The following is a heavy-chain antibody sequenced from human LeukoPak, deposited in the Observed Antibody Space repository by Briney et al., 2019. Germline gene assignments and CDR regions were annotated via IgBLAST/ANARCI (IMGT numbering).Heavy chain of an antibody. D-gene: IGHD2-2*01. Sequence: ETLSLTCTVSGGSISSSSYYWGWIRQPPGTGLEWVSSISSSSSYIYYADSLKGRFTISRDNAKNSLYLQMNSLRAEDTAVYYCARDSSQGGFDYWGQGTLVTVSS. CDR2: ISSSSSYI. CDR3: ARDSSQGGFDY. CDR1: GGSISSSS. V-gene: IGHV3-21*01. J-gene: IGHJ4*02.